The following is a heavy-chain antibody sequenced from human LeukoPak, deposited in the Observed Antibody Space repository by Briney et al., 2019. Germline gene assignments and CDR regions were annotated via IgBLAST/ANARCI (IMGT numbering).Heavy chain of an antibody. D-gene: IGHD6-19*01. V-gene: IGHV3-64*01. CDR1: GFTFSSYG. J-gene: IGHJ4*02. Sequence: GGSLRLSCAASGFTFSSYGMHWVCQAPGKGLEYVSGISTEGGSTYYANSVKGRFTISRDTSKNTLYLQMGSLRAEDMAVYYCARTIAVTGPYYFDCWGQGTQVTVPS. CDR2: ISTEGGST. CDR3: ARTIAVTGPYYFDC.